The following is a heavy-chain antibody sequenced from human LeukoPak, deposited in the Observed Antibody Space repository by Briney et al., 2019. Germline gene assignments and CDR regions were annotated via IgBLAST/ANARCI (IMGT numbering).Heavy chain of an antibody. CDR1: GFTFRTFW. Sequence: PGGPLRLSCAASGFTFRTFWMSWVRQAPGSGLEWVTNIKQDGSDKYYVDSVEGRFTISRDNDKNSLYLEMNSLRVEDTAVYYCARDHDGDSEYFDYWGQGTLVTVSS. D-gene: IGHD4-17*01. V-gene: IGHV3-7*04. CDR3: ARDHDGDSEYFDY. J-gene: IGHJ4*02. CDR2: IKQDGSDK.